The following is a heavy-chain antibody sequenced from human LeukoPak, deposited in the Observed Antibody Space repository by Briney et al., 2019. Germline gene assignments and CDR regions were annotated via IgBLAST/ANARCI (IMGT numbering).Heavy chain of an antibody. CDR1: GGSISSYY. CDR3: ARFLDY. Sequence: PSETLSLTCTVSGGSISSYYWSWIRQPPGKGLEWIGSIYQSGKTYYNSSLESRVTISVDTSKNQFSLKLSSVTAADTAVYYCARFLDYWGQGTLVTVSS. V-gene: IGHV4-59*08. CDR2: IYQSGKT. J-gene: IGHJ4*02.